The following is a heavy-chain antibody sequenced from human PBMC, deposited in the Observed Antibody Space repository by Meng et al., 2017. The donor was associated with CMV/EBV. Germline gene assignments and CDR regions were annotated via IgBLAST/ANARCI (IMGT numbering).Heavy chain of an antibody. V-gene: IGHV3-23*01. CDR1: GFTFSSYA. CDR2: ISGSGGST. CDR3: ARVRGILGSGYYYYYYGMDV. Sequence: GGSLRLSCAASGFTFSSYAMSWVRQAPGKGLEWVSPISGSGGSTYYADSNKGRFTISRDNSENTLYLQMSSLRAEDTAVYYCARVRGILGSGYYYYYYGMDVWGQGTTVTVSS. D-gene: IGHD3-16*01. J-gene: IGHJ6*02.